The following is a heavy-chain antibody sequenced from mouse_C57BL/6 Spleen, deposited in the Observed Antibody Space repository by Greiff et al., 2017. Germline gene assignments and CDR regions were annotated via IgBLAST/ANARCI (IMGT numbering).Heavy chain of an antibody. V-gene: IGHV1-64*01. J-gene: IGHJ4*01. CDR3: ARQPYGSSYYYAMDY. Sequence: QVQLQQPGAELVKPGASVKLSCKASGYTFTSYWMHWVKQRPGQGLEWIGMIHPNSGSTNYNEKFKSKATLTVDKSSSTAYMQLSSLTSEDSAVYYCARQPYGSSYYYAMDYWGQGTSVTVSS. D-gene: IGHD1-1*01. CDR2: IHPNSGST. CDR1: GYTFTSYW.